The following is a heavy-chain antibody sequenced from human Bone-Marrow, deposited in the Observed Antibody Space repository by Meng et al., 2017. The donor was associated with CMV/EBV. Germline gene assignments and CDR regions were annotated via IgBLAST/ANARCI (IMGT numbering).Heavy chain of an antibody. V-gene: IGHV3-21*04. CDR2: ISSSSGYI. D-gene: IGHD2-21*01. CDR1: GFTFSSYS. J-gene: IGHJ3*02. CDR3: ARDTVYCGGDCPPAFDI. Sequence: ETLSLTCAASGFTFSSYSMNWVRQAPGKGLEWVSSISSSSGYIYYADSVKGRFTISRDNAKNSLYLQMNSLRAEDTAVYYCARDTVYCGGDCPPAFDIWGQGTMVTVSS.